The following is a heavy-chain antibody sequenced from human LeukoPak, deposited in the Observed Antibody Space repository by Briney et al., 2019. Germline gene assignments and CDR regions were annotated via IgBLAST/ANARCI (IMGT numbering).Heavy chain of an antibody. CDR2: IYYSGST. CDR1: GGSVSSGSYY. V-gene: IGHV4-61*01. CDR3: ARENDAFDI. Sequence: PSDTLSLTCTVSGGSVSSGSYYWNWIRQPPGKGLEWIGYIYYSGSTNYNPSLKSRVTISVDTYKNQFSLKLGSVTAADTAVYYCARENDAFDIWGQGTMVTVSS. J-gene: IGHJ3*02.